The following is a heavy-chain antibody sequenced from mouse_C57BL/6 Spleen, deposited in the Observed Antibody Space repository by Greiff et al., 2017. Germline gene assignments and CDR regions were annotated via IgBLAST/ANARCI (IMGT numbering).Heavy chain of an antibody. CDR1: GYTFTSYW. V-gene: IGHV1-72*01. J-gene: IGHJ1*03. CDR3: ARPDGSSSYWYFDV. D-gene: IGHD1-1*01. Sequence: QVQLKQPGAELVKPGASVKLSCKASGYTFTSYWMHWVKQRPGRGLEWIGRIDPNSGGTKYNEKFKSKATLTVDKPSSTAYMQLSSLTSEDSAVYYCARPDGSSSYWYFDVWGTGTTVTVSS. CDR2: IDPNSGGT.